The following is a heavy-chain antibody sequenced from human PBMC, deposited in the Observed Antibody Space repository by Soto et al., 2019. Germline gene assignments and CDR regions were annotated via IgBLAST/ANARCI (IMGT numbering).Heavy chain of an antibody. CDR3: ARDLWSGYYMAGS. CDR2: IIPIFGTA. V-gene: IGHV1-69*13. CDR1: GGTFSSYA. Sequence: ASVKVSCKASGGTFSSYAISWVRQAPGQGLEWMGGIIPIFGTANYAQKFQGRVTITADESTSTAYMELSSLRSEDTAVYYCARDLWSGYYMAGSWGQGTLVTVSS. J-gene: IGHJ5*02. D-gene: IGHD3-3*01.